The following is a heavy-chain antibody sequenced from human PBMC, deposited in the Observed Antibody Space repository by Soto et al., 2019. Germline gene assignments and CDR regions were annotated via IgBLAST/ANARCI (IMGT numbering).Heavy chain of an antibody. D-gene: IGHD3-3*01. CDR1: GFTFSSYW. CDR2: IKQDGSEK. Sequence: EVQLVESGGGLVQPGGSLRLSCAASGFTFSSYWLSWVRQAPGKGLEWVANIKQDGSEKYYVDSVKGRFTISRDNAKNSLYLQMNSLRAEDTAVYYCARDGEYDFWSGDHSYFDYWGQGTLVTVSS. V-gene: IGHV3-7*01. J-gene: IGHJ4*02. CDR3: ARDGEYDFWSGDHSYFDY.